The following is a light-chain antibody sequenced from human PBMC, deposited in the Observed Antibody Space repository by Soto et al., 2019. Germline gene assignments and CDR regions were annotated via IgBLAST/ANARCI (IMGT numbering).Light chain of an antibody. CDR2: GAS. Sequence: EIVLTQSPGTLSLSPWERATLSCRASQSVSSSYLAWYQQKPGQAPRLLIYGASSRATGIPDRFSGSGSGTDFTLTISRLEPEDFAVYYCQQYGSSPPITFGQGTRRRL. CDR3: QQYGSSPPIT. J-gene: IGKJ5*01. CDR1: QSVSSSY. V-gene: IGKV3-20*01.